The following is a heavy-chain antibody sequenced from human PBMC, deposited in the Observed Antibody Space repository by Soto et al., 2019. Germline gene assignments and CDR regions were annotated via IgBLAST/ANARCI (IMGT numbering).Heavy chain of an antibody. D-gene: IGHD1-26*01. CDR3: AREMHAGFPHYFDP. CDR1: GGSVTSHH. CDR2: TSYTGNA. V-gene: IGHV4-59*02. Sequence: TSKTLSLTCFVSGGSVTSHHWSWIRLFPGQGLERIAYTSYTGNANYNPSLQSRVTISLDKSRNELSLKLTSVTAADTAVYYCAREMHAGFPHYFDPSGQGTLVTVSS. J-gene: IGHJ5*02.